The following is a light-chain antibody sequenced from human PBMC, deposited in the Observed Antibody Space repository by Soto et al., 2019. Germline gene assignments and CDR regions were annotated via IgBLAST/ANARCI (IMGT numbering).Light chain of an antibody. V-gene: IGKV3-15*01. CDR1: QSVSSN. J-gene: IGKJ2*01. Sequence: EIVMTQSPVTLSVSPGERATLSCRASQSVSSNLAWYQQKPGQAPRLLIYGASTRATGIPARFSGSGSGTEFTLTISSLQSEDFAVYYCQHYNNWPMYTFGQGTKVDNK. CDR2: GAS. CDR3: QHYNNWPMYT.